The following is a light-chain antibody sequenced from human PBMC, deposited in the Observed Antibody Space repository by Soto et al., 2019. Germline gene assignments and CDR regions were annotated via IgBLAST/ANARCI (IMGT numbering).Light chain of an antibody. CDR1: SSNIGSTYD. CDR3: QSYDDSLSVHYV. Sequence: QSALTQPPSVSGAPGQRVTIPCTGSSSNIGSTYDVQWYQQLPGTAPKLLIHGNTDRPSGVPDRFSGSKSGTSASLAITGLQADDDADYYCQSYDDSLSVHYVFGTGTKVTVL. J-gene: IGLJ1*01. CDR2: GNT. V-gene: IGLV1-40*01.